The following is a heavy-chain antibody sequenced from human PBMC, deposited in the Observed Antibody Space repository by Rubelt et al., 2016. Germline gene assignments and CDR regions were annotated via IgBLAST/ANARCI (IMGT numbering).Heavy chain of an antibody. CDR2: IGSSSSTI. J-gene: IGHJ3*02. D-gene: IGHD4-17*01. CDR1: GFTFSSYS. V-gene: IGHV3-48*01. CDR3: ARDLTVNDGFDI. Sequence: EVQLVESGGGLVQPGGSLRLSCTASGFTFSSYSMNWVRQAPGKGLEWGSYIGSSSSTIFYSDSVKGRFPISRDNAKNSLYLQMNSLRAEDTAIYYCARDLTVNDGFDIWGQGTMVTVSS.